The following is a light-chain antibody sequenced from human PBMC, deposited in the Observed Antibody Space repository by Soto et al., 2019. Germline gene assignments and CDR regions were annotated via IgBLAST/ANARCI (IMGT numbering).Light chain of an antibody. CDR3: SSYTSRSLWV. Sequence: QSALTQPASVSGSPGQSITISCTGTSSDVGAYNYVSWYQQHPGKAPKLMIYEVSNRPSGVSNRFSGSMSGNTASLTISGLLAEDEGDYYCSSYTSRSLWVFGGGIKLTVL. CDR2: EVS. J-gene: IGLJ3*02. V-gene: IGLV2-14*01. CDR1: SSDVGAYNY.